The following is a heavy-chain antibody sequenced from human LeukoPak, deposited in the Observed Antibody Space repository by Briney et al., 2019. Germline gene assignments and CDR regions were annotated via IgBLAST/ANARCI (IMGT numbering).Heavy chain of an antibody. V-gene: IGHV4-30-2*01. J-gene: IGHJ3*01. D-gene: IGHD6-13*01. CDR3: AKDRGRADYSSDWYIFDAFDV. Sequence: PSETLSLTCTVSGGSISSGGYYWSWIRQPPGKGLEWIGYIYHSGSTYYNPSLKSRVTISVDRSKNQFSLKLSSVTAADTAVYYCAKDRGRADYSSDWYIFDAFDVWAKGQWSPSLQ. CDR2: IYHSGST. CDR1: GGSISSGGYY.